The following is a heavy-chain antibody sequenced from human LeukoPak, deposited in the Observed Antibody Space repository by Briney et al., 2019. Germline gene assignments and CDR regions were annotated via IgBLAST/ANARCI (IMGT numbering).Heavy chain of an antibody. CDR1: GYSFTSYW. CDR2: IDPSDSCT. J-gene: IGHJ4*02. Sequence: GESLKISCKGSGYSFTSYWISWVRQMPGKGLEWMGRIDPSDSCTNYSPSFQGHVTISADKSTSTAYLQWSSLKASDTAMYYCARHGDYGGNIFDYWGQGTLVTVSS. CDR3: ARHGDYGGNIFDY. V-gene: IGHV5-10-1*01. D-gene: IGHD4-23*01.